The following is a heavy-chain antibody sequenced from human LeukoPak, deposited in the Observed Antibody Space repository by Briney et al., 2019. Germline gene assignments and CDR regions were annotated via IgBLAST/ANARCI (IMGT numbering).Heavy chain of an antibody. D-gene: IGHD5-18*01. CDR3: AREGGGIQLWFDY. Sequence: SETLSLTCAVYGGSFSGYYWRWIRQPPGKGLEWIGEINHSGSTNYNPSLKSRVTISVDTSKNQFSLKLSSVTAADTAVYYCAREGGGIQLWFDYWGQGTLVTVSS. CDR2: INHSGST. J-gene: IGHJ4*02. CDR1: GGSFSGYY. V-gene: IGHV4-34*01.